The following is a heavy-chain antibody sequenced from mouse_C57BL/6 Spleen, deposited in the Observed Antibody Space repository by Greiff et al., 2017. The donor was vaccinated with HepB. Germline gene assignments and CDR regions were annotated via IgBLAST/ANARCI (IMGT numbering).Heavy chain of an antibody. CDR1: GYTFTDYN. Sequence: EVKLMESGPELVKPGASVKMSCKASGYTFTDYNMHWVKQNHGKSLEWIGYINPNNGGTSYNQKFKGKATLTVNKSSSTAYMELRSLTSEASAVYYCAPFYYGSSFGAYWGQGTLVTVSA. V-gene: IGHV1-22*01. CDR2: INPNNGGT. CDR3: APFYYGSSFGAY. J-gene: IGHJ3*01. D-gene: IGHD1-1*01.